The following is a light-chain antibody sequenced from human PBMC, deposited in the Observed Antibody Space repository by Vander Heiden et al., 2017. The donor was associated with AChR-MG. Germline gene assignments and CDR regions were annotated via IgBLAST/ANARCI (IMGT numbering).Light chain of an antibody. CDR2: DVS. V-gene: IGLV2-14*03. CDR1: SSDVGGYNY. CDR3: SAYTSSSTRV. J-gene: IGLJ3*02. Sequence: QSALTQPASVSGPPGQSTTISCTGTSSDVGGYNYVSWYQQHPGKAPKLMIHDVSNRPSGVSNRFSGSKSGNTASLTISGLQAEDEADYYCSAYTSSSTRVFGGGTKLTVL.